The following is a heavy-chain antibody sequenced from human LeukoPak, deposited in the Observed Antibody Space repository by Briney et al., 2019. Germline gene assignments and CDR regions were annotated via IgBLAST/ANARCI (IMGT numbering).Heavy chain of an antibody. CDR3: ARGCSSTSCRDDAFDI. CDR2: INHSGST. Sequence: SETLSLTYAVYGGSFSGYYWSWIRQPPGKGLEWIGEINHSGSTNYNPSLKSRVTISVDTSKNQFSLKLSSVTAADTAVYYCARGCSSTSCRDDAFDIWGQGTMVTVSS. J-gene: IGHJ3*02. CDR1: GGSFSGYY. D-gene: IGHD2-2*01. V-gene: IGHV4-34*01.